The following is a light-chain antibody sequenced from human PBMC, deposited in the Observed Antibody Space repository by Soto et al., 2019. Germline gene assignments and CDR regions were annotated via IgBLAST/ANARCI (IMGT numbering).Light chain of an antibody. CDR2: DAS. V-gene: IGKV1-5*01. Sequence: DIQMTQSPSTLSASVGDRVTITCRASQSISSWLAWYQQKPGKAPMLLIYDASSLESGVPSRFSGSGSGTEFTLTISRLQPDDFASYYCQQYNSFPWTFGQGTKVEIK. CDR3: QQYNSFPWT. J-gene: IGKJ1*01. CDR1: QSISSW.